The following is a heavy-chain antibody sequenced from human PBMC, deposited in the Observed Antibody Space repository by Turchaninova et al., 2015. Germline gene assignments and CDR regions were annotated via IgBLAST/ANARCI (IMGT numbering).Heavy chain of an antibody. CDR1: GVSRRTRGGG. CDR3: ARRVGRAVATTGRVWWYFDL. D-gene: IGHD6-19*01. Sequence: QITLKDSGPTLVKPTQPLTLTRPFAGVSRRTRGGGVGWIRQPPGKALEWLALIYWEDDKRYSPSLKSRLTITKDTSKNRVVLTMTNMDPVDTATYYCARRVGRAVATTGRVWWYFDLWGRGTLVTVSS. J-gene: IGHJ2*01. V-gene: IGHV2-5*02. CDR2: IYWEDDK.